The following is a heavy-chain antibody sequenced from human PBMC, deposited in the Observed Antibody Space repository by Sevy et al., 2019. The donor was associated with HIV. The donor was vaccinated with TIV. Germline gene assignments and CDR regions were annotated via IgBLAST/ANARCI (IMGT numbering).Heavy chain of an antibody. CDR3: ASDNNAYFFLDY. Sequence: GGSLRLSCAASGFTFASYTLHWVRQAPGKGLEWASLISQTYDGNKKYYSDSLRGRFTISRDDSKNTLYLQLNSLRAEDTAVYYSASDNNAYFFLDYWGQGTLVTVSS. CDR1: GFTFASYT. J-gene: IGHJ4*02. CDR2: ISQTYDGNKK. D-gene: IGHD2-21*01. V-gene: IGHV3-30-3*01.